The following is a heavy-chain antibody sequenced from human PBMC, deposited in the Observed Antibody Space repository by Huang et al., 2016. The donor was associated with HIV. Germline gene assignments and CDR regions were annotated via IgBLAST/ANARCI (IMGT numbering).Heavy chain of an antibody. CDR2: ISAYNGVT. J-gene: IGHJ3*02. CDR1: GYTFTSYG. V-gene: IGHV1-18*01. Sequence: QVQLVQSGVEVKKPGASVKVSCKASGYTFTSYGIIWVRQAPGQGLGWMGWISAYNGVTSYAQNVQGRVTMTTDTSTSTAYMELRSLRSDDTAVYYCARDSPLLGVVIVVVPTAPNAFDIWGQGTMVTVSS. D-gene: IGHD2-2*01. CDR3: ARDSPLLGVVIVVVPTAPNAFDI.